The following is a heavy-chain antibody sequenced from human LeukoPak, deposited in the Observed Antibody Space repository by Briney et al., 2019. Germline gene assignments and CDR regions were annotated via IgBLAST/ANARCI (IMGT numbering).Heavy chain of an antibody. CDR2: IYPSGSI. D-gene: IGHD3-22*01. V-gene: IGHV4-4*07. Sequence: SETVSLTCTVSGDSMSRYYWSWMRQPAGKGLEWIGRIYPSGSITYNPSLKSRLTMSVDTSKNQYSLRLSAVPAADTPVYYCARDSSAYTTRYYFDSWAQRIRVSVSS. J-gene: IGHJ4*02. CDR1: GDSMSRYY. CDR3: ARDSSAYTTRYYFDS.